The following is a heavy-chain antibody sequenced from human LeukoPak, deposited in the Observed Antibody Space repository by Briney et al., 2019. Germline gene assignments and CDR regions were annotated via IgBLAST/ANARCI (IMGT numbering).Heavy chain of an antibody. CDR2: SYDSGST. D-gene: IGHD3-3*01. CDR3: ARDGDRRFLEWYYYYMDV. J-gene: IGHJ6*03. CDR1: GESISSYY. V-gene: IGHV4-59*12. Sequence: PSETLSLTCIVSGESISSYYWSWIRQPPGKGLEWIGYSYDSGSTNYNPSLKSRVTISVDTSKNQFSLKLSSVTAADTAVYYCARDGDRRFLEWYYYYMDVWGKGTTVTVSS.